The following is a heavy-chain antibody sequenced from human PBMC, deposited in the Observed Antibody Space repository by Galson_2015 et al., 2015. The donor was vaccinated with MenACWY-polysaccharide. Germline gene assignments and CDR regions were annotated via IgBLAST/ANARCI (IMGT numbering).Heavy chain of an antibody. CDR1: GFTFSNYG. CDR3: ARGFTTEYCTSTSCYQYWFDP. CDR2: IWYDGSNK. V-gene: IGHV3-33*08. D-gene: IGHD2-2*01. Sequence: SLRLSCAASGFTFSNYGMAWVRQAPGKGLEWVAVIWYDGSNKYYADSVKGRFTISRDNSMDTLYLQMYSLRAEDTAVYYCARGFTTEYCTSTSCYQYWFDPWGQGTLVTVSS. J-gene: IGHJ5*02.